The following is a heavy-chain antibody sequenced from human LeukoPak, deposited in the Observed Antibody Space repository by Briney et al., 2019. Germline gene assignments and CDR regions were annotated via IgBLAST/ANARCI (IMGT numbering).Heavy chain of an antibody. CDR1: GFTYSDYA. Sequence: GGTLRLSSAASGFTYSDYAMEWVRPTPGKGLEWVSSITPTTDNIYYTPSVEVRFTSSRANAKHSLYLQMNNLRADDTAVYYCARLAGPRPGTYYFDFWGQGVQVTVSS. V-gene: IGHV3-21*01. CDR2: ITPTTDNI. CDR3: ARLAGPRPGTYYFDF. D-gene: IGHD6-19*01. J-gene: IGHJ4*02.